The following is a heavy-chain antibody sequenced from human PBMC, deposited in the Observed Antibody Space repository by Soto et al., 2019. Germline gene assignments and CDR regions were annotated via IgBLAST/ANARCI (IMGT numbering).Heavy chain of an antibody. J-gene: IGHJ3*02. D-gene: IGHD2-15*01. V-gene: IGHV1-69*02. CDR3: ATTRYCSGGSCYSGAFDI. CDR2: IIPILGIA. Sequence: SVKVSCKASGGTFSSYTISWVRQAPGQGLEWMGRIIPILGIANYAQKFQGRVTITADKSTSTAYMELSSLRSEDTAVYYCATTRYCSGGSCYSGAFDIWGQGTMVTVSS. CDR1: GGTFSSYT.